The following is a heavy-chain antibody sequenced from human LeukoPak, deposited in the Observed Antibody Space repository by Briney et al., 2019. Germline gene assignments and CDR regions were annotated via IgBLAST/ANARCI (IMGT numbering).Heavy chain of an antibody. D-gene: IGHD3-3*01. CDR1: GFTFSSYA. J-gene: IGHJ1*01. CDR2: ISGSGGST. CDR3: AKGGNNDFWGGYYGSDFQH. Sequence: PGGSLRLSCAASGFTFSSYAMSWVRQAPGKGLEWVSAISGSGGSTYHADSVKGRFTISRDNSKNTLYLQMNSLRAEDTAVYYCAKGGNNDFWGGYYGSDFQHWGQGTLVTVSS. V-gene: IGHV3-23*01.